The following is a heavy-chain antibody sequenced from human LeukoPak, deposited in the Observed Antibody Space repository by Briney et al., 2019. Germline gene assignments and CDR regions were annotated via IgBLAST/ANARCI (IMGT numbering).Heavy chain of an antibody. CDR3: SSIVATIVN. CDR2: ISYDGNNK. CDR1: GFTFSSYG. V-gene: IGHV3-30*03. J-gene: IGHJ4*02. Sequence: GGSLRLSCAASGFTFSSYGMHWVRQAPGKGLEWVAVISYDGNNKYYADSVKGRFTISRDNAKNTLYLQMNSLRAEDTAVYYCSSIVATIVNWGQGTLVTVSS. D-gene: IGHD5-12*01.